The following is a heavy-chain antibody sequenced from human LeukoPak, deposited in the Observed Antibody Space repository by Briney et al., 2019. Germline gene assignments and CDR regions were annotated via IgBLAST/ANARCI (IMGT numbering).Heavy chain of an antibody. CDR1: GGSISSYY. Sequence: PSETLSLTCTVSGGSISSYYWSWIRQPAGKGLEWIGRIYTSGSTNYNPSLKSRVTISIDTSKNQFSLKLSSVTAADTAVYYCARHKRSTYSSGWTRGNWFDPWGQGTLVTVSS. V-gene: IGHV4-4*07. CDR2: IYTSGST. D-gene: IGHD6-19*01. J-gene: IGHJ5*02. CDR3: ARHKRSTYSSGWTRGNWFDP.